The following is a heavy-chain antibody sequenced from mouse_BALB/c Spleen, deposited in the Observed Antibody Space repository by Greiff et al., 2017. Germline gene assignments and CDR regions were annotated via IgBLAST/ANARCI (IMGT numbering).Heavy chain of an antibody. V-gene: IGHV1S81*02. J-gene: IGHJ2*01. CDR2: INPSNGRT. CDR1: GYTFTSYW. D-gene: IGHD1-1*01. CDR3: ARSPYLYYFDY. Sequence: QVQLQQSGAELVKPGASVKLSCKASGYTFTSYWMHWVKQRPGQGLEWIGEINPSNGRTNYNEKFKSKATLTVDKSSSTAYMQLSSLTSEDSAVYYCARSPYLYYFDYWGQGTTLTVSS.